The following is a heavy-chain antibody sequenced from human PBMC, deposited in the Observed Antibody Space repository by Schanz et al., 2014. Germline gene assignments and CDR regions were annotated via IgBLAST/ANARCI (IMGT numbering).Heavy chain of an antibody. V-gene: IGHV3-13*04. D-gene: IGHD3-10*01. J-gene: IGHJ6*02. CDR3: ARDFDDRRGYGSGYCLGDCMDV. Sequence: EVQLVESGGGLVQPGGSLRLSCAASGFSIRNHDMHWVRQATGAGLEWVSAIGTAGDTFYLDSVKGRFTISRENAKNSVYLQMNSLRAGDTAVYYCARDFDDRRGYGSGYCLGDCMDVWGQGTTVTVSS. CDR2: IGTAGDT. CDR1: GFSIRNHD.